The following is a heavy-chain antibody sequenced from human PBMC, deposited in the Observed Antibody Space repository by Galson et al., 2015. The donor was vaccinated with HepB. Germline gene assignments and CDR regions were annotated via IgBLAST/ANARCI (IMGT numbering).Heavy chain of an antibody. V-gene: IGHV1-18*01. D-gene: IGHD5-24*01. CDR1: RYTFTKFG. Sequence: SVKVSCKAYRYTFTKFGISWVRQAPGQGLEWMGWINPSTGNTNYAQKFQGRVIMTTDTSTSTAYMELRSLRSDDTAVYYCARGGMATIGGPTFDYWGQGTLVTVSS. CDR3: ARGGMATIGGPTFDY. J-gene: IGHJ4*02. CDR2: INPSTGNT.